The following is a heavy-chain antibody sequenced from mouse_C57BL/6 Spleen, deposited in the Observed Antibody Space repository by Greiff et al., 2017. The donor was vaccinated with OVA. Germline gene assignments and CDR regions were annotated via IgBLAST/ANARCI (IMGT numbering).Heavy chain of an antibody. CDR3: ARGDYGNPYYFDY. CDR2: IDPANGNT. CDR1: GFNIKNTY. V-gene: IGHV14-3*01. J-gene: IGHJ2*01. Sequence: EVKLQESVAELVRPGASVKLSCTASGFNIKNTYMHWVKQRPEQGLEWIGRIDPANGNTKYAPKFQGKATITADTSSNTAYLQLSSLTSEDTAIYYCARGDYGNPYYFDYWGQGTTLTVSS. D-gene: IGHD2-1*01.